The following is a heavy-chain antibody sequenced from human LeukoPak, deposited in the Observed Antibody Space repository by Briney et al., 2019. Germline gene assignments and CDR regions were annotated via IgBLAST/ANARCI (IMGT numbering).Heavy chain of an antibody. CDR3: ARARIAVAGTVGCYFDY. CDR2: INPNSGGT. J-gene: IGHJ4*02. CDR1: GYTFTGYY. V-gene: IGHV1-2*02. Sequence: ASVKVSCKASGYTFTGYYMHWVRQAPGQGLEWMGWINPNSGGTNYAQKFQGRVTMTRDTSISTAYMELSRLRSDDTAVYYCARARIAVAGTVGCYFDYWGQGTLVTVSS. D-gene: IGHD6-19*01.